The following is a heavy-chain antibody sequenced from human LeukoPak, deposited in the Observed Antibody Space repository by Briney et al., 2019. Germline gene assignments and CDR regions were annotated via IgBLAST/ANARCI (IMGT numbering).Heavy chain of an antibody. CDR2: IYYSGST. CDR3: ARFPVAGDNFDP. D-gene: IGHD6-19*01. Sequence: SETLSLTCAVYGGSFSGYYWSWIRQPPGKGLEWIGYIYYSGSTNYNPSLKSRVTISVDTSKNQFSLKLGSVTAADTAVYYCARFPVAGDNFDPWGQGTLVTVSS. CDR1: GGSFSGYY. J-gene: IGHJ5*02. V-gene: IGHV4-59*01.